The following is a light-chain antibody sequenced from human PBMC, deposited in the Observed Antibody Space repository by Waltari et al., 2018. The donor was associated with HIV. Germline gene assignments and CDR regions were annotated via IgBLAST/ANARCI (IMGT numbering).Light chain of an antibody. CDR3: QQYYSNPPT. Sequence: DIVMIQSPDSLAVSLGERATVNCKSSQSVLYSANNSNYLAWYQQKQGQPPKLRLYWASTRESGVPDRFSGSGSGTDFTLTISSLQAEDVAVYFCQQYYSNPPTFGQGTKVEIK. V-gene: IGKV4-1*01. CDR1: QSVLYSANNSNY. CDR2: WAS. J-gene: IGKJ1*01.